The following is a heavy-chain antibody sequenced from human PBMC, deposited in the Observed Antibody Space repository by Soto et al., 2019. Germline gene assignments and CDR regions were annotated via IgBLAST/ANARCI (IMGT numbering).Heavy chain of an antibody. CDR1: GYTFTTHY. D-gene: IGHD1-26*01. V-gene: IGHV1-46*01. Sequence: ASVKVSCKASGYTFTTHYMHWVRQAPGQGLEWMGVIDPNDGSRSYAQKFQGKFTMTRDTSTSTVYMELSSLRSEDTAVYYCAREIYSGSYRNWFDPWG. CDR2: IDPNDGSR. J-gene: IGHJ5*02. CDR3: AREIYSGSYRNWFDP.